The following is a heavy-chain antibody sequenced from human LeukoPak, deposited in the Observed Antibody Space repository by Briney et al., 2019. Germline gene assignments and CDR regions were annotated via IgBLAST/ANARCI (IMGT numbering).Heavy chain of an antibody. CDR3: ARGGEGPYGNYASDS. CDR2: ISVYNGKT. Sequence: GASVKVSCKSSGYTYTTYGITWVRQAPGQGLEWMGWISVYNGKTKYAQKLQGRVIMTADTSTTTAYMELWSLRGDDTAIYYCARGGEGPYGNYASDSWGQGTLVTVSS. D-gene: IGHD3-10*01. J-gene: IGHJ5*01. CDR1: GYTYTTYG. V-gene: IGHV1-18*01.